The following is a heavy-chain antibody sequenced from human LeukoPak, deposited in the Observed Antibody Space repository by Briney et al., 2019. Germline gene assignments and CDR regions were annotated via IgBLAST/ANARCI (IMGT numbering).Heavy chain of an antibody. V-gene: IGHV4-39*01. Sequence: SETLSLTCTVSGGSVNNNAYYWGWVRQPRGKGLEYIGNVYYSGITYYNPSLQIRVTISVDTSNNQFSLKLSSVTAADTTVYYCARSDYSGYFDYWGQGTLVSVSS. CDR1: GGSVNNNAYY. CDR2: VYYSGIT. D-gene: IGHD4-11*01. J-gene: IGHJ4*02. CDR3: ARSDYSGYFDY.